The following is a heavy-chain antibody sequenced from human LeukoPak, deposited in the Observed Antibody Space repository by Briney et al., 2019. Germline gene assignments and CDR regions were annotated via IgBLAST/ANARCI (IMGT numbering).Heavy chain of an antibody. V-gene: IGHV1-2*02. CDR1: GYTFTAYY. CDR3: AREYCSSSSCTWGFDY. D-gene: IGHD2-2*01. CDR2: INPNSGGT. J-gene: IGHJ4*02. Sequence: ASVKVSCTASGYTFTAYYMHWVRQAPGQGLEWMGWINPNSGGTNYAQKFQGRVTMTRDMSISTAYMELSRLRSDDTAVYYCAREYCSSSSCTWGFDYWGQGTLVTVSS.